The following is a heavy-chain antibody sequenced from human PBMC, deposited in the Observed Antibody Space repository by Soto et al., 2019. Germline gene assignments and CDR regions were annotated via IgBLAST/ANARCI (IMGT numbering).Heavy chain of an antibody. J-gene: IGHJ4*02. Sequence: QVQLQESGPGLVKPSETLSLTCTVYGDSLISYYWSWIRQPPGKGLEWIGYIYYSGSTKYNPSLKSRXXTXLXXSKNHFSRTMTSVTAADAAVYYCARRVGGYWHSNYWGQGALVTVSS. CDR1: GDSLISYY. D-gene: IGHD5-12*01. V-gene: IGHV4-59*08. CDR2: IYYSGST. CDR3: ARRVGGYWHSNY.